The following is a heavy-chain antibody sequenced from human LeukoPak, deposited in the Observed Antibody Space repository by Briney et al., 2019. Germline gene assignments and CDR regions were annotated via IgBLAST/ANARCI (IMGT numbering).Heavy chain of an antibody. Sequence: PSETLSLTCTVSGYSISSGYYWGWIRQPPGEGLEWIGNNYYSGSTYYNPSLKSQVTIPIDTSKNQFSLKLTSVTAADMAVYYCARTLAGHFGGFYFDYWGQGTLVAVSS. CDR1: GYSISSGYY. CDR2: NYYSGST. J-gene: IGHJ4*02. V-gene: IGHV4-38-2*02. D-gene: IGHD4-23*01. CDR3: ARTLAGHFGGFYFDY.